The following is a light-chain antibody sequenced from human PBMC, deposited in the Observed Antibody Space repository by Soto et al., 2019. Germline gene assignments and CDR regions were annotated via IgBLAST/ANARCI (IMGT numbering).Light chain of an antibody. CDR3: QQYDSSPWT. Sequence: EIVLTQSPGTLSLSPGERATLSCRASQSVSSNHLAWYQQKTGQTPRLLIYIASNRAPGIPDRFSGSGSGTHFTLTISRVEPEDCAVYYCQQYDSSPWTFGQGTKVEIK. V-gene: IGKV3-20*01. J-gene: IGKJ1*01. CDR1: QSVSSNH. CDR2: IAS.